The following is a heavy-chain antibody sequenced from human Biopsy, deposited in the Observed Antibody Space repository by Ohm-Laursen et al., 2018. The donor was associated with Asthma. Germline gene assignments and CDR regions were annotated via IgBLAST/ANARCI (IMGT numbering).Heavy chain of an antibody. J-gene: IGHJ5*02. CDR2: INPNSGAT. Sequence: GASVKVSCKASGYPFIGYHIHWMRQAPGQGLEWMGRINPNSGATNYAQKFQGRVTMTRDTFISTAYMEVSRLRSDDTAVYYCARGQKSAGDRWFDPWGQGTLVTVSS. CDR1: GYPFIGYH. CDR3: ARGQKSAGDRWFDP. D-gene: IGHD6-13*01. V-gene: IGHV1-2*06.